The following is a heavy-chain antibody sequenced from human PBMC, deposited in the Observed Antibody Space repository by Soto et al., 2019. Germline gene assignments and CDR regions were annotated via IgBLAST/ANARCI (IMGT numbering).Heavy chain of an antibody. CDR2: ISSSSSYI. CDR1: GFTFSSYS. J-gene: IGHJ6*02. CDR3: ARAEKLGHYYYYYGMDV. D-gene: IGHD1-26*01. V-gene: IGHV3-21*01. Sequence: EVQLVESGGGLVKPGGSLRLSCAASGFTFSSYSMNWVRQAPGKGLEWVSSISSSSSYIYYADSVKGRFTISRDNAKNSLYLQMNSRRAEDTAVYYCARAEKLGHYYYYYGMDVWGQGTTVTVSS.